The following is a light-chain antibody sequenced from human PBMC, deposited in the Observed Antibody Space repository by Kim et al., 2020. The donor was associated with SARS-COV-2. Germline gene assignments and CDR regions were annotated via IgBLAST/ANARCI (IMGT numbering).Light chain of an antibody. CDR3: TSYTHVNSLDVV. Sequence: QSALTQPASVSGSPGQSLTISCTGVTSDIGGHNYVSWYQHDPGKAPKLILYDVTNRPSGIPTRFSGSMSGNTASLTISGLQPEDESDYYCTSYTHVNSLDVVFGGGTQLTVL. CDR2: DVT. J-gene: IGLJ2*01. V-gene: IGLV2-14*03. CDR1: TSDIGGHNY.